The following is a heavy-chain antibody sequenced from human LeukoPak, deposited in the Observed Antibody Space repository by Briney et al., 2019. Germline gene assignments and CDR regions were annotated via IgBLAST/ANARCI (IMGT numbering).Heavy chain of an antibody. D-gene: IGHD5-18*01. CDR3: ANDVDTAMPRDY. J-gene: IGHJ4*02. V-gene: IGHV3-33*03. CDR2: IWYDGSNK. CDR1: GFTFSSYG. Sequence: GGSLRLSCAASGFTFSSYGMHWVRQAPGKGLEWVAVIWYDGSNKYYADSVKGRFTISRDNSKNSLYLQMNSLRTEDTALYYCANDVDTAMPRDYWGQGTLVTVSS.